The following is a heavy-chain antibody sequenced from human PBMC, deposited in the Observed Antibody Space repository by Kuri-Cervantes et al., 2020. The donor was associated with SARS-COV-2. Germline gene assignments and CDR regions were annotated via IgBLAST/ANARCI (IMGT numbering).Heavy chain of an antibody. CDR1: GFNFSSSD. D-gene: IGHD3-10*01. Sequence: GESLKISCSASGFNFSSSDMHWVRQAPGKGLEWVAVISYDGKKKRCMASGKGRFTISRDNSQNTLYLQMQSLRSEDTGMYYCATDRDGFNDFWGQGTLVTVSS. J-gene: IGHJ4*02. CDR2: ISYDGKKK. V-gene: IGHV3-30*03. CDR3: ATDRDGFNDF.